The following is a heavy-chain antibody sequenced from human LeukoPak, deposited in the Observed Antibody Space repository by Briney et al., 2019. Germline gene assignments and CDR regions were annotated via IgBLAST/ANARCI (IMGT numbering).Heavy chain of an antibody. CDR2: INHSGST. Sequence: SETLSLTCAVYGGSFSGYYWSWIRQPPGKGLEWIGEINHSGSTNYNPSLKSRVTISVDTSKNQFSLKLSSVTAADTAVYYCARGVAYYYGAGYYYYYYGMDVWGQGTTVTVSS. CDR3: ARGVAYYYGAGYYYYYYGMDV. D-gene: IGHD3-10*01. CDR1: GGSFSGYY. V-gene: IGHV4-34*01. J-gene: IGHJ6*02.